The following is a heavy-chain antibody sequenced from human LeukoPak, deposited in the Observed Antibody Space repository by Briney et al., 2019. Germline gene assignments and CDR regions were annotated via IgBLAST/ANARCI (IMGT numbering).Heavy chain of an antibody. D-gene: IGHD4-17*01. CDR3: ARGRGTTVTTATNYYYYMDV. V-gene: IGHV1-8*03. J-gene: IGHJ6*03. CDR1: GYTFTNYD. Sequence: GASVKVSCKASGYTFTNYDINWVRQATGQGLEWMGYMNPNSGNTGYAQKFQGRVTITKNTSISTAYMELSSLRSEDTAVYYCARGRGTTVTTATNYYYYMDVWGKGTTVTVSS. CDR2: MNPNSGNT.